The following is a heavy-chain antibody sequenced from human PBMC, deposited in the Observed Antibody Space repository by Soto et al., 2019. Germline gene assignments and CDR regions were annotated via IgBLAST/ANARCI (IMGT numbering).Heavy chain of an antibody. D-gene: IGHD6-19*01. V-gene: IGHV4-4*02. J-gene: IGHJ1*01. Sequence: QVQLQESGPGLVKPSGTLSLTCAVSSGSISSSNWWSWVRQPPGKGLEWIGEIYHSGSTNYNPSLKSRVTISVDKSKNQFSLKLRSVTAADTAVYYCARVVAVAGSFSLYFQHWGQGTLVTVSS. CDR2: IYHSGST. CDR1: SGSISSSNW. CDR3: ARVVAVAGSFSLYFQH.